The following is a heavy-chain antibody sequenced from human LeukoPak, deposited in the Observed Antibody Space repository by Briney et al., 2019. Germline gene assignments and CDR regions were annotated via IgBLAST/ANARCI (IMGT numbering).Heavy chain of an antibody. CDR2: IYYSGST. CDR3: ARGRGYSYGYIYFDY. Sequence: SETLSLTCTVSGGSISSSSYYWGWIRQPPGKGLEWIGSIYYSGSTYYNPSLKSRVTISVDTSKNQFSLKLSSVTAADTAVYYCARGRGYSYGYIYFDYWGEGTLVTVSS. D-gene: IGHD5-18*01. J-gene: IGHJ4*02. V-gene: IGHV4-39*07. CDR1: GGSISSSSYY.